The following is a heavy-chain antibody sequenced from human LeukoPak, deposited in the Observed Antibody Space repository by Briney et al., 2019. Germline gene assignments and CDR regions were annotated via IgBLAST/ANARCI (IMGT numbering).Heavy chain of an antibody. Sequence: SETLSLTCTVSGGSISSGGYYWSWIRQPAGKGLEWIGRIYTSGSTNYNPSLKSRVTISVDTSKNQFSLKLSSVTAADTAVYYCARDPYYYGSGTTWGQGTLVTVSS. CDR1: GGSISSGGYY. V-gene: IGHV4-61*02. CDR3: ARDPYYYGSGTT. D-gene: IGHD3-10*01. CDR2: IYTSGST. J-gene: IGHJ4*02.